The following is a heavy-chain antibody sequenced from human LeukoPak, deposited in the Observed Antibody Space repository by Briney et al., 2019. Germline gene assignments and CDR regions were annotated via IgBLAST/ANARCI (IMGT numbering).Heavy chain of an antibody. CDR2: IYHGGST. J-gene: IGHJ4*02. V-gene: IGHV4-4*02. CDR3: ARGEEHGSGTVHFDY. Sequence: SETLSLTCTVSGDSISNSHWWSWVRQPPRKGLEWIGEIYHGGSTNFNPSLKSRVTISVDRSNNQFSLRLTSVTAADTAVYYCARGEEHGSGTVHFDYWGQGTLVTVSS. CDR1: GDSISNSHW. D-gene: IGHD3-10*01.